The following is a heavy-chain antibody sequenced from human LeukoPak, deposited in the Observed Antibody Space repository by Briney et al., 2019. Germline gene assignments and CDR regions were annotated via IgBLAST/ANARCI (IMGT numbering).Heavy chain of an antibody. J-gene: IGHJ4*02. V-gene: IGHV3-48*04. D-gene: IGHD5-24*01. CDR3: ARAFRDVIFDY. Sequence: GGSLRLSCAASEFTFSSYAMSWVRQAPGRGLEWVSYISSTGGAIYYADSVKGRFTISRVNAKSSLYLQMNSLRAEDTAVYYCARAFRDVIFDYWGQGTLVTVSS. CDR2: ISSTGGAI. CDR1: EFTFSSYA.